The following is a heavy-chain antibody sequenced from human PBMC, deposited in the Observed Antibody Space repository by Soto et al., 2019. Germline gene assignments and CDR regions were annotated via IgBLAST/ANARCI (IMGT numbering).Heavy chain of an antibody. CDR1: GYSISSSNW. CDR3: ARREIQGPIDY. J-gene: IGHJ4*02. CDR2: IYYSGTT. V-gene: IGHV4-28*01. D-gene: IGHD1-26*01. Sequence: QVQLQESGPGLVKPSDTLSLTCAVSGYSISSSNWWGWIRQPPGKGLEWIGYIYYSGTTYYNPSLKSRVTMSVDTSKKQFSLTLTSVTAVDTAVYYCARREIQGPIDYWGQGTLGTVSS.